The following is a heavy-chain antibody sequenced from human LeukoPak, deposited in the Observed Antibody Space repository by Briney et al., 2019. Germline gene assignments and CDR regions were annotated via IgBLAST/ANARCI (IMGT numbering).Heavy chain of an antibody. Sequence: PGRSLRLSCAASGFTLSAYGMHWVRQAPGKGLEWVAVIWFDGSQTYYADSVKGRFTISRDNSRSTVFLQMNSLRAEDSAVYYCARDLGHSSGWYSMGYWGQGTLVTVSS. CDR1: GFTLSAYG. V-gene: IGHV3-33*01. CDR2: IWFDGSQT. J-gene: IGHJ4*02. D-gene: IGHD6-19*01. CDR3: ARDLGHSSGWYSMGY.